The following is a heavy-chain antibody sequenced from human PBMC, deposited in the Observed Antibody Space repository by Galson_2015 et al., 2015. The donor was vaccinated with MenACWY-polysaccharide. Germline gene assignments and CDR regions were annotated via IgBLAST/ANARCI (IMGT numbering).Heavy chain of an antibody. J-gene: IGHJ3*02. CDR2: IYYSGST. D-gene: IGHD5-12*01. V-gene: IGHV4-59*01. CDR1: GGSISRYY. CDR3: ARGDRATDAFDI. Sequence: ATLSLTCTVSGGSISRYYWSWIRQPPGKGLEWIGYIYYSGSTNYNPSLKSRVTISVDTSKNQFSLKLSSVTAADTAVYYCARGDRATDAFDIWGQGTMVTVSS.